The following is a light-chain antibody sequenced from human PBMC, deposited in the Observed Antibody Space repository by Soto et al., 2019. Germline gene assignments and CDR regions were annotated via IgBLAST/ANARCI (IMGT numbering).Light chain of an antibody. CDR2: EVS. CDR1: QSLQQSGGRTF. CDR3: LQTSFLPHT. Sequence: EIVMTQTPLSLSVTPGQTASISCKSSQSLQQSGGRTFLYWYLQKSGQPPQLLITEVSNRFSGVLGRFRGRGSGADFTLEISRVEADDVGVYYCLQTSFLPHTFGGGTKVEI. J-gene: IGKJ4*01. V-gene: IGKV2D-29*01.